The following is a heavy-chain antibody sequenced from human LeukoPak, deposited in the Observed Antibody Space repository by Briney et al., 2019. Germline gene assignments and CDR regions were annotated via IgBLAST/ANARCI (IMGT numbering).Heavy chain of an antibody. Sequence: GSSVKVSCKASGGTFSSYTISWVRQAPGQGLEWMGRIIPILGIANYAQKFQGRVTITADKSTSTAYMELSSLRSEDTAVYYCARDGVGATIGLDYWGQGTLVTVYS. CDR2: IIPILGIA. CDR3: ARDGVGATIGLDY. V-gene: IGHV1-69*04. D-gene: IGHD1-26*01. CDR1: GGTFSSYT. J-gene: IGHJ4*02.